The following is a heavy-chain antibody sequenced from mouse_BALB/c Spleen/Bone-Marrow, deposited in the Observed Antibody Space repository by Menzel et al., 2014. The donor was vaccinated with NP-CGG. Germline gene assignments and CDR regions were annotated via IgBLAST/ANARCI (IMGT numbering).Heavy chain of an antibody. CDR2: IRNKANGYTT. CDR1: GFTFTNYF. J-gene: IGHJ2*01. Sequence: EVQLQESGGGLVQPGGSLRLSCTTSGFTFTNYFMTWVRQPPGKALERLGFIRNKANGYTTEYNPSVKGRFTISRDNSQGIFYLQMNTLRAEDSAIYYCARDYNGYFDFWGQGTTLTVSS. CDR3: ARDYNGYFDF. V-gene: IGHV7-3*02. D-gene: IGHD6-1*01.